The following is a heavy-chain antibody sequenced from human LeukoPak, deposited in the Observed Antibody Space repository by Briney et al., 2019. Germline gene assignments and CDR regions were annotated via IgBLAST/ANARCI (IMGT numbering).Heavy chain of an antibody. Sequence: SVKVSCKASGYTFTGHYMHWVRQAPGQGLEWMGWINPNSGGTNYAQKFQGRVTMTRDTSISTAYMELSRLRSDDTAVYYCAKDRARVGTMVDAFDMWGQGTMVTVPS. J-gene: IGHJ3*02. CDR3: AKDRARVGTMVDAFDM. D-gene: IGHD1-1*01. V-gene: IGHV1-2*02. CDR2: INPNSGGT. CDR1: GYTFTGHY.